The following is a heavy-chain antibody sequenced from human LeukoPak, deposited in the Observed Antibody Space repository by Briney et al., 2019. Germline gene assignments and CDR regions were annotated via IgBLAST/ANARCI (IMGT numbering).Heavy chain of an antibody. J-gene: IGHJ6*02. Sequence: GGSLRLSCAASGFTFTRTWMSWVRQAPGKGLECVASISRSSSEIYYIDSVKGRLTLSRDNAKSSLYLQMNSLRAEDTALYYCAKDKEPYYYYGMDVWGQGTTVTVSS. CDR2: ISRSSSEI. V-gene: IGHV3-21*04. CDR1: GFTFTRTW. CDR3: AKDKEPYYYYGMDV. D-gene: IGHD1-14*01.